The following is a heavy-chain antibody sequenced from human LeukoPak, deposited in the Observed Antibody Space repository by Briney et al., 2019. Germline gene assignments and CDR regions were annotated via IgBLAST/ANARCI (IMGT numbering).Heavy chain of an antibody. CDR3: ARELGHIDY. J-gene: IGHJ4*02. CDR1: VGSISSYY. Sequence: SETLSLTCTVSVGSISSYYWSWIRQPPGKGLEWIGYIYYSGSTNYNPSLKSRVTISVDTSKNQFSLKLSSVTAADTAVYYCARELGHIDYWGQGTLVTVSS. D-gene: IGHD1-26*01. V-gene: IGHV4-59*12. CDR2: IYYSGST.